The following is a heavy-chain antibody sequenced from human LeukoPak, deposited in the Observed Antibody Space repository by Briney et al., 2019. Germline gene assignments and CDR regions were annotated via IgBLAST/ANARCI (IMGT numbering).Heavy chain of an antibody. V-gene: IGHV3-7*01. Sequence: GRSLRLSCVASGFTFSSHWMSWVRQAPGKGLEWVAKIKEDGSEKNYVDSVKGRFTISRDNAKNSLYLQMNSLRAEDRAVYYCARTYSSGWYGSAFDLWGQGTMVTVSS. CDR3: ARTYSSGWYGSAFDL. J-gene: IGHJ3*01. CDR2: IKEDGSEK. D-gene: IGHD6-19*01. CDR1: GFTFSSHW.